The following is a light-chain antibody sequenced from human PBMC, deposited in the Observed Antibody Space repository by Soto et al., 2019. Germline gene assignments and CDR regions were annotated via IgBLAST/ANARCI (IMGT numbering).Light chain of an antibody. V-gene: IGKV1-13*02. CDR3: QQFDSNPLT. J-gene: IGKJ4*01. CDR2: DAS. Sequence: AIPVNQSPSSLSASVGDRVTITCRASQGISSALVWYQQKPGKSPKLLIYDASALESGVPSRFSGSGYGTDFSLTISRLQPEDFAVYYCQQFDSNPLTFGGGTRVEIK. CDR1: QGISSA.